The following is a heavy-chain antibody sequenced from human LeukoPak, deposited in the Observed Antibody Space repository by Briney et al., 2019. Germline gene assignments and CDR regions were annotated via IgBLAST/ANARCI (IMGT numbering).Heavy chain of an antibody. D-gene: IGHD3-22*01. CDR3: ARVQELSITMIVVVDAFDI. Sequence: GGSLRLSCAASGFTFDDYGMSWVRQAPGKGLEWVSGINWNGGSTGYADSVKGRFTISRDNAKNSLYLQMNSLRAEDTALYYCARVQELSITMIVVVDAFDIWGQGTMVTVSS. CDR1: GFTFDDYG. J-gene: IGHJ3*02. CDR2: INWNGGST. V-gene: IGHV3-20*04.